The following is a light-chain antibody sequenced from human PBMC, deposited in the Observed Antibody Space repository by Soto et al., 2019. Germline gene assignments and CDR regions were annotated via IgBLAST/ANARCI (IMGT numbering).Light chain of an antibody. CDR2: GAS. CDR1: ESVSSSY. J-gene: IGKJ2*01. V-gene: IGKV3-20*01. Sequence: EIVLTQSPGTLSLSPGERATLSCRASESVSSSYLAWYQQKPGQAPRLLIYGASSRVTGIPDRFSGSGSGTDFSLTISSVEPEDFAVYYCQRYGSSPYTFGQGTKLEIK. CDR3: QRYGSSPYT.